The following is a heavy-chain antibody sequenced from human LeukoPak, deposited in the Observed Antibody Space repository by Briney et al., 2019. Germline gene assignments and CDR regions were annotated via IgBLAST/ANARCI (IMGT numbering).Heavy chain of an antibody. D-gene: IGHD5/OR15-5a*01. CDR2: INPNSGGT. J-gene: IGHJ4*02. V-gene: IGHV1-2*02. CDR1: GYTFTGYY. Sequence: ASVKVSCKASGYTFTGYYMHWVRQAPGQGLEWMGWINPNSGGTNYAQKFQGRVTMTRDTSISTAYMEPSRLRSDDTAVYYCARVPSTMTTTGYFDYWGQGTLVTVSS. CDR3: ARVPSTMTTTGYFDY.